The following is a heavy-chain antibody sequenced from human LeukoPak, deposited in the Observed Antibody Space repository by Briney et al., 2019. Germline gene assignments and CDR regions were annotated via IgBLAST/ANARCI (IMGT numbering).Heavy chain of an antibody. CDR1: GYTFTGYY. J-gene: IGHJ5*02. CDR3: ARQYTDILTGYGNWFDP. CDR2: INPNSGGT. Sequence: ASVKVSCKASGYTFTGYYMHWVRQAPGQGLEWMGWINPNSGGTNYAQKFQGRITMTRDTSISTAYMELSRLRSDDTAVYYCARQYTDILTGYGNWFDPWGQGTLVTVSS. D-gene: IGHD3-9*01. V-gene: IGHV1-2*02.